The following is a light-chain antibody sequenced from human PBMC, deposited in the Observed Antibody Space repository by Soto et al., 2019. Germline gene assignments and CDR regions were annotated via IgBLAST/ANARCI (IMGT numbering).Light chain of an antibody. CDR3: SAHTSSSTRVI. V-gene: IGLV2-14*01. J-gene: IGLJ2*01. CDR2: DVS. CDR1: NSDVGGYNY. Sequence: QSALTQPASVSGSPGQSITISCTGTNSDVGGYNYVSWYQQHPGKAPKLMIYDVSNRPSGVSNRFSGSKSGNTASLTISGLQAEDEADYYCSAHTSSSTRVIFGGGTKLTVL.